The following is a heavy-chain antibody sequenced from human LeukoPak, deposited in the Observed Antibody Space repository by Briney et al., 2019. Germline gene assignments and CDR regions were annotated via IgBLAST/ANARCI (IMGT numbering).Heavy chain of an antibody. CDR3: ARVYCSSTSCPLYYYYGMDV. D-gene: IGHD2-2*01. Sequence: APVKVSCKASGYTFTSYDINWVRQATGQGLEWMGWMNPNSGNTGYAQKFQGRVTMTRNTSISTAYMELSSLRSEDTAVYYCARVYCSSTSCPLYYYYGMDVWGQGTTVTVSS. J-gene: IGHJ6*02. V-gene: IGHV1-8*01. CDR1: GYTFTSYD. CDR2: MNPNSGNT.